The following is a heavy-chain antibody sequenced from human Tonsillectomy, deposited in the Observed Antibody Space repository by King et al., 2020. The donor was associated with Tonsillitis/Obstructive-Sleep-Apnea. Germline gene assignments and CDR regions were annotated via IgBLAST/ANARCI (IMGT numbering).Heavy chain of an antibody. CDR2: ISWNSGSI. V-gene: IGHV3-9*01. CDR3: AKDRRRFTLTTEGNAFDI. CDR1: GFTFDDYA. D-gene: IGHD1-1*01. J-gene: IGHJ3*02. Sequence: VQLVESGGGLVQPGRSLRLSCAASGFTFDDYAMHWVRQAPGKGLEWVSGISWNSGSIGYADSVKGRFTISRDNAKNSLYLQMNSLRAEDTALYYCAKDRRRFTLTTEGNAFDIWGQGTMVTVSS.